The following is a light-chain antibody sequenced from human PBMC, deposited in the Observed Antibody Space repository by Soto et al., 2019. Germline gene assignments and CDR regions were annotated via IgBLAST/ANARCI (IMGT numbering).Light chain of an antibody. CDR2: DVR. CDR3: CCYSSTSSPHV. J-gene: IGLJ1*01. Sequence: QSALTQPASVSGSLGQSITLSCTGTSSDVGEFNYVSWYQQHPGKAPKLMIYDVRNRPSGVSNRFSGSKSGNTASLTISGLQPEDEAAYYCCCYSSTSSPHVFGTGTKVTVL. CDR1: SSDVGEFNY. V-gene: IGLV2-14*03.